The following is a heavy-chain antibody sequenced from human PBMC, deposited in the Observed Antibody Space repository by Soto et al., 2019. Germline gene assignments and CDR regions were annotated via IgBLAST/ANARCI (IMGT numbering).Heavy chain of an antibody. CDR2: ISKSGDTT. CDR1: GFTFTNYA. Sequence: SLRLSCAASGFTFTNYALSWVRQAPGKGLEWVSAISKSGDTTYYADSVKGRFTFSRDNSRNTLYLQMHNLRAEDTALYFCAKEGPEGHYFDSWGQGTLVTVSS. J-gene: IGHJ4*02. CDR3: AKEGPEGHYFDS. V-gene: IGHV3-23*01.